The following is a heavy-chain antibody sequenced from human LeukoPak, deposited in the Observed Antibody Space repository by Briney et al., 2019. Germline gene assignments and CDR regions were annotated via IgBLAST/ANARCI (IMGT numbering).Heavy chain of an antibody. J-gene: IGHJ4*02. Sequence: SETLSLTCTVSNGSISSHYWSWIRQPPGKGLEWIGLIYSSGYTNYNPSLKSRVTISVDTSRNQFSLKLSSATAADTAVYFCAKRGVVIRVILVGFHKEAYYFDSWGQGTLVTVSS. CDR2: IYSSGYT. CDR1: NGSISSHY. D-gene: IGHD3-22*01. V-gene: IGHV4-59*11. CDR3: AKRGVVIRVILVGFHKEAYYFDS.